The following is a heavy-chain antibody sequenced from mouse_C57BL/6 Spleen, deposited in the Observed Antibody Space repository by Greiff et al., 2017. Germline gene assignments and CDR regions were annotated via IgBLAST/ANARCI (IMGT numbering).Heavy chain of an antibody. J-gene: IGHJ1*03. V-gene: IGHV1-64*01. CDR1: GYTFTSYW. D-gene: IGHD1-1*01. Sequence: QVQLQQSGAELVKPGASVKLSCKASGYTFTSYWMHWVKQRPGQGLEWIGMIHPNSGSTNYNEKFKSKATLTVDKSSSTAYMQLSSLTSEDSAVYYCARITTVEEGYFDVWGTGTTVTVSS. CDR2: IHPNSGST. CDR3: ARITTVEEGYFDV.